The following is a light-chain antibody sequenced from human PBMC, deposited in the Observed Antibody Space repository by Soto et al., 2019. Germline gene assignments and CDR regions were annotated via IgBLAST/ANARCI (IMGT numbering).Light chain of an antibody. CDR3: LQNHNYPRT. CDR2: GAS. V-gene: IGKV1-6*01. J-gene: IGKJ1*01. CDR1: QDISDD. Sequence: AIQMTQSPSSLSASVGDRVTITCRASQDISDDVGWYQQTPGKAPKLLISGASRLQSEVPSRFSGSGSGAAFTLTITSLRPEDSATYYCLQNHNYPRTFGQGTKVEI.